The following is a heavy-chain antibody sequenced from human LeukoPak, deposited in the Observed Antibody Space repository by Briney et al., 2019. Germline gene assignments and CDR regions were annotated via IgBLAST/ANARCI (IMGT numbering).Heavy chain of an antibody. V-gene: IGHV1-69*01. CDR2: IIPIFGTA. CDR3: ARSGYGSGSYYAGT. Sequence: VASVKVSCKASGGTFNSYAISWVRQAPGQGLEWMGGIIPIFGTANYAQKFQGRVTITADESTSTAYMELSSLRSEDTAVYYCARSGYGSGSYYAGTWGQGTLVTVSS. CDR1: GGTFNSYA. D-gene: IGHD3-10*01. J-gene: IGHJ5*02.